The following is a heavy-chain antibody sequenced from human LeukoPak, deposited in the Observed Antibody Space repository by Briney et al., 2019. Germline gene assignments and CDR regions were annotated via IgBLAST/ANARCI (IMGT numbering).Heavy chain of an antibody. V-gene: IGHV2-5*02. CDR3: AHNISHLMIGYSYYYAMDL. CDR2: IYWDDDR. CDR1: GFSLSTNGGG. D-gene: IGHD3-16*01. J-gene: IGHJ6*04. Sequence: SGPTLLNPTQALTLTCTFSGFSLSTNGGGVGWIRQPPGKALEWLSVIYWDDDRRYSPSLRSRLTITKDTSKNEVVLTMTDMDPVDTATYYCAHNISHLMIGYSYYYAMDLWPKRPTDTV.